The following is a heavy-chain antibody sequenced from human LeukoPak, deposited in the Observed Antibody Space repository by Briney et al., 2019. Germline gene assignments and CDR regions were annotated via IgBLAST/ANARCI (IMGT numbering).Heavy chain of an antibody. CDR2: IYYSGST. CDR3: AGCSSSWFSYYYYGMDV. J-gene: IGHJ6*02. Sequence: PSETLSLTCTVSGGSTSSDYWIWLRQPPGKGLEWIGYIYYSGSTNYNPSLKSRVTTSVDTSKNQFSLKLSSVTAAHTAVYYCAGCSSSWFSYYYYGMDVWGQGTTVTVSS. CDR1: GGSTSSDY. V-gene: IGHV4-59*12. D-gene: IGHD6-13*01.